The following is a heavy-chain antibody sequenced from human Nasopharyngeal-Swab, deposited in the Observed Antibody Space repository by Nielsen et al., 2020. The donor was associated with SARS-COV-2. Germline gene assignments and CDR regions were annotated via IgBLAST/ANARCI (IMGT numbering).Heavy chain of an antibody. Sequence: SETLSLTCAVSGYSISSGYYWGWIRQPPGKGLEWIGSIYHSGSTYYNPSLKSRVTISVDTSKNQFSLKLSSVTAADTAVYYCARQGPYDSYGPSKVWGQGTTVTVSS. CDR1: GYSISSGYY. D-gene: IGHD5-18*01. CDR3: ARQGPYDSYGPSKV. CDR2: IYHSGST. J-gene: IGHJ6*02. V-gene: IGHV4-38-2*01.